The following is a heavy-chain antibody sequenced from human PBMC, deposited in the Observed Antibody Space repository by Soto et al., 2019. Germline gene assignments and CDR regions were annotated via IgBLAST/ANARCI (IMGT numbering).Heavy chain of an antibody. CDR3: ARSPLSYDYVRQTWREVGDSFDV. J-gene: IGHJ3*01. CDR2: LIHGGST. V-gene: IGHV4-34*02. CDR1: NSSLGAFH. Sequence: QVHLEQWGAGLLKPSGTLSLTCAIYNSSLGAFHWTWIRQPPGKGLEWIGELIHGGSTNYNPSLKSRVTFSLDTSMSQFSLHLMSVTAADSAVYYCARSPLSYDYVRQTWREVGDSFDVWGRGTSVTVSS. D-gene: IGHD3-10*02.